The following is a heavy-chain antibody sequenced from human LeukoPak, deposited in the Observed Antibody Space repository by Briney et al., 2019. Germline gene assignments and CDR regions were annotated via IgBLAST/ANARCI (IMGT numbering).Heavy chain of an antibody. V-gene: IGHV3-23*01. J-gene: IGHJ4*02. CDR3: AKFPIGVVVPAAMRSFDY. CDR1: GVTFSSYA. Sequence: GGSLRLSCAASGVTFSSYAMSWVRQAPGKGLEWVSAISGSGGSTYYADSVKGRFTISRDNSKNTLYLQMNSLRAEDTAVYYCAKFPIGVVVPAAMRSFDYWGQGTLVTVSS. CDR2: ISGSGGST. D-gene: IGHD2-2*01.